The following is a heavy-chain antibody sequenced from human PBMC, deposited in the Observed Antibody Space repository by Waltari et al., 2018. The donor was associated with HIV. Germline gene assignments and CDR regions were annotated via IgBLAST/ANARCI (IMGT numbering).Heavy chain of an antibody. J-gene: IGHJ4*02. Sequence: EVQVVESGGGLVQPGGSLRLSCAASGFTFSTYEMNWVRQAPGKGLDLVSYISSSGSTIYYADSVKGRFTISRDNAKNSLYLQMNSLRAEDTAVYFCARDGSSYYGLDYWGRGTLVTVSS. CDR1: GFTFSTYE. CDR3: ARDGSSYYGLDY. CDR2: ISSSGSTI. V-gene: IGHV3-48*03. D-gene: IGHD1-26*01.